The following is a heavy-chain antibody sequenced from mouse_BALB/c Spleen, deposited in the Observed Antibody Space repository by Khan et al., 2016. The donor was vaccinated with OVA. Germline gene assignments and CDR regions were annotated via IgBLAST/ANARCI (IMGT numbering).Heavy chain of an antibody. V-gene: IGHV1S137*01. J-gene: IGHJ3*01. Sequence: QVQLKESGAELVRPGVSVKISCKGSGYRFTDYAMHWVKQSHAKSLEWIGVISTYYGDADYSQKFKGRATMTVDRSSSTAYMELARLTSEDSAIYYCARGGKFAYWGQGTLVTVSA. CDR3: ARGGKFAY. CDR1: GYRFTDYA. CDR2: ISTYYGDA. D-gene: IGHD1-1*02.